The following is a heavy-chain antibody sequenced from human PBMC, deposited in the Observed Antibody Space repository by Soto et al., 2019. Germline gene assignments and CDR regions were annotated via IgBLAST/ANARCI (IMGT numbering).Heavy chain of an antibody. CDR1: GYTFTSYG. CDR3: ARVSPHIVVVPACGGDCYSNWFDP. D-gene: IGHD2-21*02. CDR2: ISAYNGNT. Sequence: ASVKVSCKAPGYTFTSYGISWVRQAPGQGLEWMGWISAYNGNTNYAQKLQGRVTMTTDTSTSTAYMELRSLRSDDTAVYYCARVSPHIVVVPACGGDCYSNWFDPWGQGTLVTVSS. V-gene: IGHV1-18*04. J-gene: IGHJ5*02.